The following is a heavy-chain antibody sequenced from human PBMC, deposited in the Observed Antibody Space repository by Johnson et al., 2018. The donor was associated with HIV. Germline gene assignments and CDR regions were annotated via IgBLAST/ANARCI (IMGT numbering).Heavy chain of an antibody. J-gene: IGHJ3*01. V-gene: IGHV3-30-3*01. CDR1: GFTFSSYA. Sequence: VQLVESGGGVVQPGRSLRLSCAASGFTFSSYAMHWVRQAPGKGLEWVAVISYDGSNKYYADSVKGRFTISRDNAKNTLYLQMNSLRAEDTAVYYCARKQWLAKISSDAFDFWGQGTMVTASS. CDR3: ARKQWLAKISSDAFDF. D-gene: IGHD6-19*01. CDR2: ISYDGSNK.